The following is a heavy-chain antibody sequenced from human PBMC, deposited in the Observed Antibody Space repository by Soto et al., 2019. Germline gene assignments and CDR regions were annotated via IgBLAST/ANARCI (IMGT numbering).Heavy chain of an antibody. CDR1: GGSISSSNW. D-gene: IGHD3-3*01. J-gene: IGHJ5*01. V-gene: IGHV4-4*02. CDR3: ASDYDFRSGYYS. Sequence: SETLSLTCAVSGGSISSSNWWSWVRQPPGKGLEWIGEIYHSGSTNYNPSLKSRVTISVDKSKNQFSLKLSSVTAADAAVYYCASDYDFRSGYYSRGQGTQVTVSS. CDR2: IYHSGST.